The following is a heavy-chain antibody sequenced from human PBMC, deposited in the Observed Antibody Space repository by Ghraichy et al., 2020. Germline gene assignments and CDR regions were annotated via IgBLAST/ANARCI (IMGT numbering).Heavy chain of an antibody. J-gene: IGHJ6*02. CDR1: GFTFSSYS. CDR2: ISSSSYI. V-gene: IGHV3-21*01. D-gene: IGHD4-17*01. Sequence: GGSLRLSCAASGFTFSSYSMNWVRQAPGKGLEWVSSISSSSYIYYADSVKGRFTISRDNAKNSLYLQMNSLRAEDTAVYYCARAPTTVTTFLDTIYYYYGMDVWGQGTTVTVSS. CDR3: ARAPTTVTTFLDTIYYYYGMDV.